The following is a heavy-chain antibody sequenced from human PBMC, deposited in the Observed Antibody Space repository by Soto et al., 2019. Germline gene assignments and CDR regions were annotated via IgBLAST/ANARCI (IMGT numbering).Heavy chain of an antibody. CDR3: ARGGYCNGGTCYSGRDLFDP. CDR1: GFTFSSYW. J-gene: IGHJ5*02. V-gene: IGHV3-74*01. Sequence: GGSLRLSCAASGFTFSSYWMHWVRQAPGKGLVWVSRINSDGSSTSYADSVKGRFTISRDNAKNTLYLQMNSLRAEDTAVYYCARGGYCNGGTCYSGRDLFDPWGQGTLVTVSS. D-gene: IGHD2-15*01. CDR2: INSDGSST.